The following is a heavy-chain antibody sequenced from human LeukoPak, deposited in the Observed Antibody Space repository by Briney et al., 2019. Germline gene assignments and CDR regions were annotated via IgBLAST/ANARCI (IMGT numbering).Heavy chain of an antibody. J-gene: IGHJ5*02. CDR1: GFTFSSYA. V-gene: IGHV3-30*04. CDR2: ISYDGSNK. D-gene: IGHD1-26*01. Sequence: GGSLRLSCAASGFTFSSYAMHWVRQAPGKGLEWVAVISYDGSNKYYADSVKGRFTISRDNSKNTLYLQMNSLRAEDTAVYYCARGAAKWNWFDPWGQGTLVTVSS. CDR3: ARGAAKWNWFDP.